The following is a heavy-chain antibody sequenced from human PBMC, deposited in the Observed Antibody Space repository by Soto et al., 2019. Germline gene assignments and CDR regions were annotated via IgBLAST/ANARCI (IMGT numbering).Heavy chain of an antibody. J-gene: IGHJ6*02. CDR3: ARADCSSTSCYKGGVYYGMDV. Sequence: ASVKVSCKASGYTFTSYAMHWVRQAPGQRLEGMGWINAGNGNTKYSQKFQGRVTITRDTSASTAYMELSSLRSEDTAVYYCARADCSSTSCYKGGVYYGMDVWGQGTTVTVSS. D-gene: IGHD2-2*02. CDR1: GYTFTSYA. V-gene: IGHV1-3*01. CDR2: INAGNGNT.